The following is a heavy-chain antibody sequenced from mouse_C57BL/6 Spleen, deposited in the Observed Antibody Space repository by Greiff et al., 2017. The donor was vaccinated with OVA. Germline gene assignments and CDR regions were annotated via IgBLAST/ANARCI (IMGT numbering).Heavy chain of an antibody. D-gene: IGHD2-2*01. CDR1: GYAFSSYW. CDR3: LYGYDGYAMDY. CDR2: IYPGDGDT. J-gene: IGHJ4*01. Sequence: QVQLQQSGAELVKPGASVKISCKASGYAFSSYWMNWVKQRPGKGLEWIGQIYPGDGDTNYNGKFKGKATLTADKSSSTAYMQLSSLTSEYSAVYFCLYGYDGYAMDYWGQGTSVTVSS. V-gene: IGHV1-80*01.